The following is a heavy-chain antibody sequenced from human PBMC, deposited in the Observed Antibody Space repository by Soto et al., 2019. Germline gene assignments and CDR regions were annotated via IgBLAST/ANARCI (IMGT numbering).Heavy chain of an antibody. D-gene: IGHD3-10*01. Sequence: ASVKVSCKASGGTFSSYAISWVRQAPGQGLEWMGGIIPIFGTANYAQKFQGRVTITADESTSTAYMELSSLRSEDTAVYYCARGAVRGVIITGYYYGMDVWGQGTTVTVSS. CDR2: IIPIFGTA. CDR1: GGTFSSYA. J-gene: IGHJ6*02. V-gene: IGHV1-69*13. CDR3: ARGAVRGVIITGYYYGMDV.